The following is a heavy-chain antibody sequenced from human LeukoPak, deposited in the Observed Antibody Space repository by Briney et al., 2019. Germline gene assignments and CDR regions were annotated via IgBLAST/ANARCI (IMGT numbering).Heavy chain of an antibody. D-gene: IGHD3-22*01. V-gene: IGHV4-39*07. CDR1: GGSISSSSYY. J-gene: IGHJ6*02. CDR3: ARDIPSYYYDIRGGMDV. Sequence: PSETLSLTCTVSGGSISSSSYYWGWIRQPPGKGLEWIGSIYYSGSTYYNPSLKSRVTISVDTSKNQFSLKLSSVTAADTAVYYCARDIPSYYYDIRGGMDVWGQGTTVTVSS. CDR2: IYYSGST.